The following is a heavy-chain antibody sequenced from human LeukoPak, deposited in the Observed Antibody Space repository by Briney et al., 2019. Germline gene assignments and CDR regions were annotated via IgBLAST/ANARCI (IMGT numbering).Heavy chain of an antibody. D-gene: IGHD3-22*01. CDR2: ISYDGSNK. Sequence: PGGSLRLSCAASGFTFSSYAKHWLRQAPGKGLEWVAVISYDGSNKYYADSVKGRFTISRDNSKNTLYLQMNSLRAEDTAVYYCARPRYYYDSSGYLHWGQGTLVTVSS. CDR1: GFTFSSYA. V-gene: IGHV3-30-3*01. J-gene: IGHJ4*02. CDR3: ARPRYYYDSSGYLH.